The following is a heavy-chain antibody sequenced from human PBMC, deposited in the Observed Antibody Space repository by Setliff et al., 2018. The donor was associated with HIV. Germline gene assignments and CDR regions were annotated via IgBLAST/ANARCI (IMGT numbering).Heavy chain of an antibody. CDR1: GYSFTSYY. CDR2: INPSGGST. D-gene: IGHD5-12*01. J-gene: IGHJ6*03. V-gene: IGHV1-46*01. CDR3: ARGYPSSPYYYYMDV. Sequence: SVQVSRKASGYSFTSYYIHWVRQAPGQGLEWMGIINPSGGSTSYAQKFQGRVTMTRHTSTSTVYMELSSLRSEDTAVYNCARGYPSSPYYYYMDVWGKGTTVTVSS.